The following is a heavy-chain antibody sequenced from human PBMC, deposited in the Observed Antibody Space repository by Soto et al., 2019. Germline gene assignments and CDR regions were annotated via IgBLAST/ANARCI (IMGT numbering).Heavy chain of an antibody. Sequence: ASVKVSCKASGYTFTSYAMHWVRQAPGQRLEWMGWINAGSGNTKYSQKFQGRVTITRDTSASTAYMELSSLRSEDTAVYYCARDLSGGSPIAFDIWGQGTMVTVSS. D-gene: IGHD2-15*01. V-gene: IGHV1-3*01. CDR3: ARDLSGGSPIAFDI. J-gene: IGHJ3*02. CDR2: INAGSGNT. CDR1: GYTFTSYA.